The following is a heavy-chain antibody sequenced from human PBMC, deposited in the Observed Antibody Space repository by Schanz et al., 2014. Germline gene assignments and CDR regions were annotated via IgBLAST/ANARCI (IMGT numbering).Heavy chain of an antibody. D-gene: IGHD2-15*01. V-gene: IGHV3-33*06. Sequence: QVQLVESGGGVVQPGRSLRLSCAASGFTFSNYGMHWVRQAPGKGLEWVAVIWYDGNNKFYADSVKGRFIISRDNSKNTLDLQMNSLRAEDTALYYCAKDMEGYCDTMTCPIPAFDIWGQGTMVTVSS. CDR3: AKDMEGYCDTMTCPIPAFDI. CDR1: GFTFSNYG. CDR2: IWYDGNNK. J-gene: IGHJ3*02.